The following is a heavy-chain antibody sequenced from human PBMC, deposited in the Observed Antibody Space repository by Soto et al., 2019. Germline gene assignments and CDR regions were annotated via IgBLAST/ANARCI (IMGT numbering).Heavy chain of an antibody. J-gene: IGHJ5*01. CDR2: INSDGSHT. CDR3: AKAGDYGDYAGENWFDS. D-gene: IGHD4-17*01. CDR1: GFTFFAYW. V-gene: IGHV3-74*01. Sequence: EVQLVESGGGLVQPGGSLRLSFAASGFTFFAYWIHWVRQVPGKGLVCVSRINSDGSHTSYADSVRGRLTISEDNSKNTVYLQMNSLTAEDTAVYYCAKAGDYGDYAGENWFDSWGQGSLVTVSS.